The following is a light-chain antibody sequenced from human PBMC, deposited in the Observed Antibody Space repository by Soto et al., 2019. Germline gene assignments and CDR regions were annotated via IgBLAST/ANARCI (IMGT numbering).Light chain of an antibody. CDR1: QNINNY. CDR2: AAS. J-gene: IGKJ3*01. CDR3: QQSYNTPFT. Sequence: DIQMTQSPSSLSASVGDRVTITCRASQNINNYLNWYQQKPGKAPKLLIYAASSLQSGVPSRFSGSGSGTDFTLTISSLQPEDFVTYYCQQSYNTPFTFGPGTKVDIK. V-gene: IGKV1-39*01.